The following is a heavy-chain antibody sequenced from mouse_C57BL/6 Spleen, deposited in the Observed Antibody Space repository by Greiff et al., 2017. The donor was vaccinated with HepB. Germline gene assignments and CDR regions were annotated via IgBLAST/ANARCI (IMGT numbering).Heavy chain of an antibody. CDR3: ARRGYYGSSYWYFDV. J-gene: IGHJ1*03. D-gene: IGHD1-1*01. V-gene: IGHV3-8*01. CDR1: GYSITSDY. Sequence: EVQLVESGPGLAKPSQTLSLTCSVPGYSITSDYWNWIRKFPGNKLEYMGYISYSGSTYYNPSLKSRISITRDTSKNQYYLQLNSVTTEDTATYYCARRGYYGSSYWYFDVWGTGTTVTVSS. CDR2: ISYSGST.